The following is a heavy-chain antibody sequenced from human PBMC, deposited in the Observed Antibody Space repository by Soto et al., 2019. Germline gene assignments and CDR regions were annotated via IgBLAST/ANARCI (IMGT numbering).Heavy chain of an antibody. J-gene: IGHJ4*02. CDR3: ARGNTVVGKIKQKYGLKIYFDY. CDR1: GGSFSGYY. D-gene: IGHD2-15*01. V-gene: IGHV4-34*01. CDR2: INHSGST. Sequence: PSETLSLTCAVYGGSFSGYYWSWIRQPPGKGLEWIGEINHSGSTNYNPSLKSRVTISVDTSKNQFSLKLSSVTAADTAVYYCARGNTVVGKIKQKYGLKIYFDYWGQGTLVTVSS.